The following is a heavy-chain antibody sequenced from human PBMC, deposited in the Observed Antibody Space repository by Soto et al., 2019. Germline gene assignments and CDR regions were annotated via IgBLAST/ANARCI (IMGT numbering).Heavy chain of an antibody. J-gene: IGHJ5*02. CDR3: ARDRTDSGYYTNWLDP. CDR1: GGTFGSDA. Sequence: SVKVSCKASGGTFGSDAITWVRQTPGQGLEWVGRIIPIFGTTNYAQNLQGRVTISADKSTLTSYMELHSLTSDDTALYYCARDRTDSGYYTNWLDPWGQGTQVTVSS. CDR2: IIPIFGTT. V-gene: IGHV1-69*06. D-gene: IGHD3-22*01.